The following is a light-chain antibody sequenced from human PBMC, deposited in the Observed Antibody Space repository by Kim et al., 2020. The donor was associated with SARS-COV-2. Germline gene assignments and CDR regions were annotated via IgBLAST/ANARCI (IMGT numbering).Light chain of an antibody. Sequence: QRVTISCTGSTSNFGAGYDVHWYQQLPGTAPKLLIYANSNRPSGVPDRFSGSKSGTSASLAITGLQAEDEADYYCQSYDSSLSGWVFGGGTKLTVL. V-gene: IGLV1-40*01. CDR1: TSNFGAGYD. CDR3: QSYDSSLSGWV. J-gene: IGLJ3*02. CDR2: ANS.